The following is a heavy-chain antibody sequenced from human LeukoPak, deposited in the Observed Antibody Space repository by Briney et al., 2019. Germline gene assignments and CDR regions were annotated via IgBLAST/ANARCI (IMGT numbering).Heavy chain of an antibody. J-gene: IGHJ6*02. CDR3: AKTVGQWLELYYYYGMDV. V-gene: IGHV3-30*18. D-gene: IGHD6-19*01. Sequence: PGGSLGLSCAASGFTFSSYGMHWVRQAPGKGLEWVAVISYDGSNKYYADSVKGRFTISRDNSKDTLYLQMNSLRAEDTAVYYCAKTVGQWLELYYYYGMDVWGQGTTVTVSS. CDR1: GFTFSSYG. CDR2: ISYDGSNK.